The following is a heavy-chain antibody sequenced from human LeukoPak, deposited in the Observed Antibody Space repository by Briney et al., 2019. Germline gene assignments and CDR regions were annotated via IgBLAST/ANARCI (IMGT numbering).Heavy chain of an antibody. V-gene: IGHV4-59*08. CDR1: GGSISSYY. CDR3: VKHRYIQDYFYL. Sequence: SETLSLTCTVSGGSISSYYWSWIRQPPGKGLEWIGYIYSTGSTNYNPALKSQVTISVDTSKNHFSLKLRSATAAETAVYYCVKHRYIQDYFYLWGRGILVSVSS. D-gene: IGHD5-18*01. J-gene: IGHJ2*01. CDR2: IYSTGST.